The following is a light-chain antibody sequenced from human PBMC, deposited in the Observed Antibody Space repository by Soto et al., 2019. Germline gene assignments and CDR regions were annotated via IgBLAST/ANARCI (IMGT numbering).Light chain of an antibody. CDR3: LQHNTYPRT. J-gene: IGKJ1*01. Sequence: DIQMTQSPSTLSASVGDRVTITCRASQSISSWLAWYQQKPGKAPKLLIYDASSLESGVPSRFSGSGSGTEFTLTISSLQPEDSATYFCLQHNTYPRTFGQGTK. CDR2: DAS. CDR1: QSISSW. V-gene: IGKV1-5*01.